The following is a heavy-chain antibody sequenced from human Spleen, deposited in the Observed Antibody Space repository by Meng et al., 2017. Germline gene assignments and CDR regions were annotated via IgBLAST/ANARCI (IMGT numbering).Heavy chain of an antibody. J-gene: IGHJ6*02. D-gene: IGHD3-10*01. CDR3: ARDERWFGELYSNYYGMDV. Sequence: ASVKVSCKTSGYTFRSYGISWVRQAPGQGLEWMGWISGYNGNTNDAQKYQGRITMTKDTLTSTAYMELWRLRPDDTAVYFCARDERWFGELYSNYYGMDVWGQGTTVTVSS. V-gene: IGHV1-18*01. CDR2: ISGYNGNT. CDR1: GYTFRSYG.